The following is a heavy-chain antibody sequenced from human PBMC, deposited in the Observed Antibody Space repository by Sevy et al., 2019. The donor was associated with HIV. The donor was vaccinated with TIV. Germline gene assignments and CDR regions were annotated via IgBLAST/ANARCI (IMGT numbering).Heavy chain of an antibody. CDR1: GGSISSYY. V-gene: IGHV4-59*01. CDR2: IYYSGST. Sequence: SETLSLTCTVSGGSISSYYWSWIRQPPGKGLEWIGYIYYSGSTNYNPSLKSRVTISVDTSKNQFSLKLSSVTAADTAVYYCARGADYGDYVLWGQGTLVTVSS. D-gene: IGHD4-17*01. CDR3: ARGADYGDYVL. J-gene: IGHJ4*02.